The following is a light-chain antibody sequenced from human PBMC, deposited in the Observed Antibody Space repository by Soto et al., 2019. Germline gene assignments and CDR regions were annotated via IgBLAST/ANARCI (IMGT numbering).Light chain of an antibody. Sequence: DIVLTPSQDTLSFSPLEIANLSFSSSQTVISNYLAWCQQRPGQAPRLLIYGASTRAAGIPDRFICSGSGTDFTLTITRLEPEDSAVYFCQKYTGPPTTFGQGTRLEIK. CDR2: GAS. J-gene: IGKJ5*01. CDR1: QTVISNY. V-gene: IGKV3-20*01. CDR3: QKYTGPPTT.